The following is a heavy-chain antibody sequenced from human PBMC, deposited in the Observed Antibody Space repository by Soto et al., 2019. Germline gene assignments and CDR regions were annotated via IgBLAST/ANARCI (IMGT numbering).Heavy chain of an antibody. Sequence: QLQLQESGSGLVKPSQTLSLTCAVSGGSVSSGDYSWTRIRQPAGKGLEWIGYVSHIGSTYYNPSLKTRVTVSLDKSKNQYSLKLTSVTAADSAVYFCARGGWSRPYYYHAMDVWGHGTTVTVSS. CDR3: ARGGWSRPYYYHAMDV. D-gene: IGHD3-3*01. CDR2: VSHIGST. CDR1: GGSVSSGDYS. V-gene: IGHV4-30-2*01. J-gene: IGHJ6*02.